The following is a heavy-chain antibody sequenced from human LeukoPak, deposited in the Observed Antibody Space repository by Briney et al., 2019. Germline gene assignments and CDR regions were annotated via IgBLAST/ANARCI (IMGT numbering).Heavy chain of an antibody. Sequence: GGSLRLSCAASGFIFSSYSMNWVRQAPGKGLEWLSYISSSSTTIYYADSVKGRFTISRDNAKNSLYLQMNSLKAEDTAVYYCARNRIPITGTTNNYYYMDVWGKGTTVTVSS. CDR3: ARNRIPITGTTNNYYYMDV. CDR2: ISSSSTTI. V-gene: IGHV3-48*04. J-gene: IGHJ6*03. CDR1: GFIFSSYS. D-gene: IGHD1-7*01.